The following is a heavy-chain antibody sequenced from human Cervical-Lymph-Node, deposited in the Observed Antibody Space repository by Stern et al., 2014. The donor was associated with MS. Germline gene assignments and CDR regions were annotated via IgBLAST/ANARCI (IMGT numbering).Heavy chain of an antibody. CDR3: ARRGHGYMGIDY. CDR2: IYPGDSAT. D-gene: IGHD5-24*01. J-gene: IGHJ4*02. V-gene: IGHV5-51*03. CDR1: GYRFTNNW. Sequence: VQLVESGAEVKKPGESLRISCEVSGYRFTNNWIGWVRQMPGNGLEWMGIIYPGDSATRYRPSFQGQVTILVDKSKTTTYLQWSSLKASDTAIYYCARRGHGYMGIDYWGQGTLVTVSS.